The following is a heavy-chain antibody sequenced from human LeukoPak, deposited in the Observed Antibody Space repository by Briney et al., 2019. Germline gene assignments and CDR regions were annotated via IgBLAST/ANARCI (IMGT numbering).Heavy chain of an antibody. CDR1: GYTFTSYD. D-gene: IGHD3-22*01. J-gene: IGHJ4*02. CDR3: ARGYYDSGGYYFDF. CDR2: MSPYSVNT. V-gene: IGHV1-8*02. Sequence: GASVKVSCKASGYTFTSYDINWVRQATGQRLEWMGWMSPYSVNTVYAQKFQGRVTMTRNTSIGTAYMDLSSLRSEDTAVYYCARGYYDSGGYYFDFWGPGTLVTVSS.